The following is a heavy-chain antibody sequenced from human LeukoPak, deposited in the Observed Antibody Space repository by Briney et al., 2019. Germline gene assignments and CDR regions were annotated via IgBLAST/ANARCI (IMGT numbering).Heavy chain of an antibody. V-gene: IGHV3-30*02. CDR3: VKNAQRGFAYRNSFQY. Sequence: PGGSLRLSYAASGFIFSLYGFHWVRQTPGKGREWGASILSDATNLLYGNPVKGHFFIQRDNVQETVYLKMSNLRGDDTAVYDVVKNAQRGFAYRNSFQYWGQGSLVTVSS. J-gene: IGHJ4*02. D-gene: IGHD3-16*01. CDR1: GFIFSLYG. CDR2: ILSDATNL.